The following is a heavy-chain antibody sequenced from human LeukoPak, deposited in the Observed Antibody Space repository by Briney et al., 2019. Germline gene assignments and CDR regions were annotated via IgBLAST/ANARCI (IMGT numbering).Heavy chain of an antibody. V-gene: IGHV1-69*01. CDR3: ARVKEPYYYDSSGYPLELFYGMDV. CDR2: IIPIFGTA. CDR1: GGTFSSYA. Sequence: SVKVSCKASGGTFSSYAIGWVRQAPGQGLEWMGGIIPIFGTANYAQKFQGRVTITADESTSTAYMELSSLRSEDTAVYYCARVKEPYYYDSSGYPLELFYGMDVWGQGTTVTVSS. D-gene: IGHD3-22*01. J-gene: IGHJ6*02.